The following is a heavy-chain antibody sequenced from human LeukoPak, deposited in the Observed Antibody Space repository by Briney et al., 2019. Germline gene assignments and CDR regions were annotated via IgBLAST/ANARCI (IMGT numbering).Heavy chain of an antibody. Sequence: PGRSLRLSCAASGFTFSSYAMHWVRQAPGKGLEWVAVISYDGSNKYYADSVKGRFTISRDNSKNTLYLQMNSLRAEDTAVYYCAGSGSYQVVDYWGQGTLVTVSS. CDR2: ISYDGSNK. V-gene: IGHV3-30-3*01. CDR1: GFTFSSYA. CDR3: AGSGSYQVVDY. J-gene: IGHJ4*02. D-gene: IGHD1-26*01.